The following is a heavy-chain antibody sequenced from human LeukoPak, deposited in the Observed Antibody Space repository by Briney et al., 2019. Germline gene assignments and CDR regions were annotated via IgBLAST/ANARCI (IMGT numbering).Heavy chain of an antibody. D-gene: IGHD2-2*01. V-gene: IGHV4-39*01. Sequence: SSETLSLTCTVSGGSISTSNYYWGWLRQPPGKGLERIVSIYYTGSTYYNPSLMGRVTISVDTSKNQYSLKLNSVTAADTAVYYCATYCRGTSCYEFAYDIWGQGTMVSVSS. CDR1: GGSISTSNYY. CDR3: ATYCRGTSCYEFAYDI. J-gene: IGHJ3*02. CDR2: IYYTGST.